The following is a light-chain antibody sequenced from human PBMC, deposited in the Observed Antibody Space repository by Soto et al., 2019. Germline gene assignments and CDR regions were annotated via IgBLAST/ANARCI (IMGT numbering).Light chain of an antibody. CDR3: SSHAGSSVA. CDR2: DVT. CDR1: SSDVGGYNY. Sequence: ALTQPRSVSGSPGQSVTISCTGTSSDVGGYNYVSWYQQHPGKAPKLMIYDVTTRPSGVPDRFSGSKSGNTASLTISGLQAEDEADYYCSSHAGSSVAFGTGTKVTVL. J-gene: IGLJ1*01. V-gene: IGLV2-11*01.